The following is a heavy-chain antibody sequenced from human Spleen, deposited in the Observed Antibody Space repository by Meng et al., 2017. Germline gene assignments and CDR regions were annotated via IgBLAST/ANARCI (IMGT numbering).Heavy chain of an antibody. CDR2: ISGDST. CDR1: GFTVSSNE. V-gene: IGHV3-38-3*01. Sequence: GESLKISCAGSGFTVSSNEMTWVRQAPGKGLEWVSSISGDSTYYTDSGKGRFTISRDNSKNTLHLQMNSLRAEDTAVYYCAREDGYCSKSSCFRAYYYYGMDVWGQGTTVTVSS. J-gene: IGHJ6*02. D-gene: IGHD2-2*01. CDR3: AREDGYCSKSSCFRAYYYYGMDV.